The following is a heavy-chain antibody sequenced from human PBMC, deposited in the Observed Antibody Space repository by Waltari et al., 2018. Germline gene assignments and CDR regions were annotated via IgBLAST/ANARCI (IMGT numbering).Heavy chain of an antibody. CDR3: ARSGLGSPFEWLRMFDY. J-gene: IGHJ4*02. Sequence: VPLVEAAVRLIWPGGSLRLSGSAPGFPLPHNSLTRLRLAPGKGLEWVSMIYAGSSGAPTYYADSVRGRFTISRDNSKDTLFLQMNSLRVEDTAVYYCARSGLGSPFEWLRMFDYWGLGTPVTVSS. D-gene: IGHD5-12*01. CDR1: GFPLPHNS. V-gene: IGHV3-53*01. CDR2: IYAGSSGAPT.